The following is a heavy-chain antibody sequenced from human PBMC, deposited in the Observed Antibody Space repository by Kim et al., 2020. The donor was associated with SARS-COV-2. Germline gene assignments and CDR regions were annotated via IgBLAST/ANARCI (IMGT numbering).Heavy chain of an antibody. CDR2: ISSSGSTI. J-gene: IGHJ3*02. CDR1: GFTFSDYS. V-gene: IGHV3-11*01. Sequence: GGSLRLSCAASGFTFSDYSMSWVRQAPGKGLEWVSYISSSGSTIYYADSVKGRFTISRDNAKNALYLQMNSLRAEDTAVYYCAREQRGPDAFDIWGQGTMVTVSS. CDR3: AREQRGPDAFDI.